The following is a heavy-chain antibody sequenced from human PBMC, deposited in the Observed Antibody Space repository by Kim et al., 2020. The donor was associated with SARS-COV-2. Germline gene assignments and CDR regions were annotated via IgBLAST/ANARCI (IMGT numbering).Heavy chain of an antibody. D-gene: IGHD5-12*01. V-gene: IGHV4-30-4*01. CDR1: GGSISSGDYY. Sequence: SETLSLTCTVSGGSISSGDYYWSWIRQPPGKGLEWIGYIYYSGSTYYNPSLKSRVTISVDTSKNQFSLKLSSVTAADTAVYYCARVEMATYGGSGSFDYWGQGTLVTVSS. CDR3: ARVEMATYGGSGSFDY. J-gene: IGHJ4*02. CDR2: IYYSGST.